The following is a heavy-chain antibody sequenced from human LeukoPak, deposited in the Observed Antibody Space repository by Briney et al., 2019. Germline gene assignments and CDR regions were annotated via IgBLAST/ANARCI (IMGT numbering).Heavy chain of an antibody. J-gene: IGHJ5*02. Sequence: SQTLSLTCAISGDSVSSNSAAWNWIRQSPSRGPEWLGRTYYRSKWYNDYAVSVKSRITINPDTSKNQFSLQLNSVTPEDTAVYYCARLRYDFWSGSVWFDPWGQGTLVTVSS. CDR3: ARLRYDFWSGSVWFDP. CDR2: TYYRSKWYN. D-gene: IGHD3-3*01. CDR1: GDSVSSNSAA. V-gene: IGHV6-1*01.